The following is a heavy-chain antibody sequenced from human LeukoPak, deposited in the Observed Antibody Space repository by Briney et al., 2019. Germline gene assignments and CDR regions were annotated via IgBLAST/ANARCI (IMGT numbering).Heavy chain of an antibody. V-gene: IGHV3-23*01. CDR2: ISGSGGTT. D-gene: IGHD4-17*01. CDR1: GFTFSSYA. J-gene: IGHJ4*02. Sequence: GGSLRLSCAASGFTFSSYAMSWVRQAPGKGLEWVSAISGSGGTTYYADSVKGRFTISRVNSKNTLYLQMNSLRAEDTAVYYCAKGPFTVTNHYFDYWGQGTLVTVSS. CDR3: AKGPFTVTNHYFDY.